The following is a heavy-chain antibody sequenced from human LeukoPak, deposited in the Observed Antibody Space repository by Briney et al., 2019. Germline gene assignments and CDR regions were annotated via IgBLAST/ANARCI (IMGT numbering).Heavy chain of an antibody. J-gene: IGHJ4*02. Sequence: SETLSLTYAVYGGSFSGCYWSWIRQPPGKGLEWIGEINHSGGTNYNPSLKSRVTISVDTSKNQFSLKLSSVTAADTAVYYCARGYDSSGYYFDYWGQGTLVTVSS. CDR2: INHSGGT. V-gene: IGHV4-34*01. CDR1: GGSFSGCY. CDR3: ARGYDSSGYYFDY. D-gene: IGHD3-22*01.